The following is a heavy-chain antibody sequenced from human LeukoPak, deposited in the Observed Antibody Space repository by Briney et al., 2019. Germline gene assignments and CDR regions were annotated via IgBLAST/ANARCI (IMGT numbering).Heavy chain of an antibody. CDR1: GFSLSTSGMR. CDR2: IDWDDDK. V-gene: IGHV2-70*04. Sequence: SGPTLVNPTQTLTLTCTFSGFSLSTSGMRVSWIRQPPGKALEWLARIDWDDDKFYSTSLTTRLTISKDTSKNKVVLTMTNMDPVDTATYYCARMGQQLHFDYWGQGTLVTVSS. D-gene: IGHD6-13*01. J-gene: IGHJ4*02. CDR3: ARMGQQLHFDY.